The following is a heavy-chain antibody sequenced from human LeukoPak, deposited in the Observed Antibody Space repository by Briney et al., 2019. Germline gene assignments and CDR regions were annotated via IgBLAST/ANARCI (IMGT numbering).Heavy chain of an antibody. CDR2: ISDSGVNT. V-gene: IGHV3-23*01. CDR3: AKSFFPGGSSFTFDI. D-gene: IGHD3-10*01. J-gene: IGHJ3*02. Sequence: PGGSLRLSCAASGFTFGSYAMTWVRQAPGKELEWVSSISDSGVNTYYADSVKGRSTISRDNSKNTLYLQMNSLRAEDTAVYYCAKSFFPGGSSFTFDIWGQGTLVTVSS. CDR1: GFTFGSYA.